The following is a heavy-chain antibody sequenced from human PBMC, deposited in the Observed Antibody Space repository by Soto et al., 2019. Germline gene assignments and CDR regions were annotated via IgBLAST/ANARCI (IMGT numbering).Heavy chain of an antibody. D-gene: IGHD3-10*01. Sequence: SETLSLTCTVSCDSMSRSSYYWGWIRQPPGKGLEWIGSIYHSGNTYYNPSLRSRATMSVDTSKNHFSLKMNSVTAADTAVFYCARLGEFGLLIDYWGQGTLVTVSS. CDR1: CDSMSRSSYY. V-gene: IGHV4-39*02. J-gene: IGHJ4*02. CDR3: ARLGEFGLLIDY. CDR2: IYHSGNT.